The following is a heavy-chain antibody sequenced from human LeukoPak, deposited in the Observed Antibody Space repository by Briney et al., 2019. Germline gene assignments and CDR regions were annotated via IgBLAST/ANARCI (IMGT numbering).Heavy chain of an antibody. D-gene: IGHD6-19*01. Sequence: ASVKVSCKASGGAFSSYAISWVRQAPGQGLEWMGGIIPIFGTANYAQKFQGRVTITADESTSTAYMELSSLRSEDTAVYYCASRFCTGYSSGWYFPRLGGSNYYYGMDVWGQGTTVTVSS. CDR1: GGAFSSYA. J-gene: IGHJ6*02. CDR3: ASRFCTGYSSGWYFPRLGGSNYYYGMDV. CDR2: IIPIFGTA. V-gene: IGHV1-69*13.